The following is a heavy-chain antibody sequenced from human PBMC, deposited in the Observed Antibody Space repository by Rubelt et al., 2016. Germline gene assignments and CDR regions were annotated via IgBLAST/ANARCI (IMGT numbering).Heavy chain of an antibody. CDR2: IYHSGST. V-gene: IGHV4-34*01. Sequence: GKGLEWIGEIYHSGSTNYNPSLKSRVTISVDTSKNQFSLKLSSVTAADTAVYYCARGLAYYDFWSGYLRWFDPWGQGTLVTVSS. D-gene: IGHD3-3*01. J-gene: IGHJ5*02. CDR3: ARGLAYYDFWSGYLRWFDP.